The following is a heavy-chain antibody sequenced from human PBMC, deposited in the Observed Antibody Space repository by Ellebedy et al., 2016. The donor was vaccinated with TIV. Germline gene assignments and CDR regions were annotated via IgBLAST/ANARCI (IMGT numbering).Heavy chain of an antibody. V-gene: IGHV3-64D*06. D-gene: IGHD2-21*02. CDR1: GFTFSHYA. J-gene: IGHJ4*02. CDR3: VKNRGDIIRDFDY. Sequence: PGGSLRLSCSASGFTFSHYAMHWVRQAPGKGLEYVSAINNNGGNTYYADSVKGRFTISRDSSQNTLYLQMSSLRPEDTAMYYCVKNRGDIIRDFDYWGQGTLVTVSS. CDR2: INNNGGNT.